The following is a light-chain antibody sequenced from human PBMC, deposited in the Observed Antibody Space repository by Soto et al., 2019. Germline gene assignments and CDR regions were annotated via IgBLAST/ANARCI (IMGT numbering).Light chain of an antibody. Sequence: QSVLTQPPSASGTPGQRVTFSCSGSSSNVGTNPVNWYQHLPGTAPKLLIYSHTLRPSGVPDRFSGCKSGTSASLAISGLQSEDEAVYYCAAWDDSLRGVVFGGGTQLTVL. CDR2: SHT. V-gene: IGLV1-44*01. J-gene: IGLJ2*01. CDR3: AAWDDSLRGVV. CDR1: SSNVGTNP.